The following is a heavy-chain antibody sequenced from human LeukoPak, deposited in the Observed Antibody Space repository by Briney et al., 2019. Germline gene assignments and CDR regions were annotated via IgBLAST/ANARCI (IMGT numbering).Heavy chain of an antibody. CDR3: ARGVTYYYDSSGYLY. D-gene: IGHD3-22*01. CDR2: IHTSGST. CDR1: GDSISSGSYY. J-gene: IGHJ4*02. Sequence: SSETLSLTCTVSGDSISSGSYYWSWIRQPAGKGLEWIGRIHTSGSTNYNPSLKSRVTISADTSKNQFSLKLSSVTAADTAVYYCARGVTYYYDSSGYLYWGQGTLVTVS. V-gene: IGHV4-61*02.